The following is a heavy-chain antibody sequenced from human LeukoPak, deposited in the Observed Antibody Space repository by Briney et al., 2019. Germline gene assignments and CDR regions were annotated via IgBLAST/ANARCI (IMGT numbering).Heavy chain of an antibody. CDR1: GGSISSTSYY. V-gene: IGHV4-39*07. J-gene: IGHJ5*02. CDR2: IYHSGST. D-gene: IGHD4-17*01. Sequence: SETLSLTCIVSGGSISSTSYYWGWIRQPPGKGLEWIGSIYHSGSTYYNPSLKSRVTISVDTSKNQFSLKLSSVTAADTAVYYCARGRGSLDYVGWFDPWGQGTLVTVSS. CDR3: ARGRGSLDYVGWFDP.